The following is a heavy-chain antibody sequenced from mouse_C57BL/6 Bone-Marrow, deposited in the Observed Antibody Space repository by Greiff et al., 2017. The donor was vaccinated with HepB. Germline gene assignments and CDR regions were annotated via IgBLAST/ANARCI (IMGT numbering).Heavy chain of an antibody. V-gene: IGHV14-4*01. D-gene: IGHD2-4*01. CDR3: TTDDYEGFAY. CDR1: GFNIKDDY. CDR2: IDPENGDT. Sequence: EVQLQQSGAELVRPGASVKLSCIASGFNIKDDYMHWVKQRPEQGLEWIGWIDPENGDTEYASKFQGKATITADTSSNTAYLQLSSLTSEDTAVYYCTTDDYEGFAYWGQGTLVTVSA. J-gene: IGHJ3*01.